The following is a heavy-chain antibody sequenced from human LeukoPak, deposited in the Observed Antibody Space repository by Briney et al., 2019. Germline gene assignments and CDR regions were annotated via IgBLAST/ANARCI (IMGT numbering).Heavy chain of an antibody. CDR2: INPNSGGT. J-gene: IGHJ4*02. CDR1: GYTFTGYY. V-gene: IGHV1-2*02. Sequence: WASVKVSCKASGYTFTGYYMHWVRLAPGQGLEWMGWINPNSGGTNYAQKFQGRVTMTTDTSISTAYMDLSRLRSDDTAVYYCARERYYASGSVYNRIDYWGQGTLVTVSS. D-gene: IGHD3-10*01. CDR3: ARERYYASGSVYNRIDY.